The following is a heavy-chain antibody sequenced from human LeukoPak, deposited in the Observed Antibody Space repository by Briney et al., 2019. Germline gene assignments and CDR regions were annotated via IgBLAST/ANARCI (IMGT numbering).Heavy chain of an antibody. CDR2: VSWNSGNV. CDR3: AKAVYGDFQSTVDY. V-gene: IGHV3-9*01. CDR1: GFSFEDYA. Sequence: GGSLRLSCAASGFSFEDYAMHWVRQPPGKGLEWVSGVSWNSGNVVYADSVKGRFTISRDNAKNFLYLQMSSLRAEDTALYYCAKAVYGDFQSTVDYWGRGTLVTVSS. J-gene: IGHJ4*02. D-gene: IGHD4-17*01.